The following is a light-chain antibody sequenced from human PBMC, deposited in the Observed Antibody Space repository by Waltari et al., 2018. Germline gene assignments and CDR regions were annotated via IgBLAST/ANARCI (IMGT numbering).Light chain of an antibody. Sequence: EIVLTQSPGTLSLSPGERATLSCRASESLGSSYLAWYQQQPGQAPRLLIYGASSRASGIPDRFRGSGSGTDFTLTISRLAPEDFAVYYCQYFDRSSPRLIFGGGVKVEIK. CDR1: ESLGSSY. CDR2: GAS. J-gene: IGKJ4*01. V-gene: IGKV3-20*01. CDR3: QYFDRSSPRLI.